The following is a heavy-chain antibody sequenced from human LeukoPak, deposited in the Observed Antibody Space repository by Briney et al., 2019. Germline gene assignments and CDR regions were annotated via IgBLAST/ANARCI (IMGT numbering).Heavy chain of an antibody. CDR2: VDHTGST. V-gene: IGHV4-59*01. CDR3: ARGRVSSSTWYSTYYYYSYMDV. J-gene: IGHJ6*03. D-gene: IGHD1-1*01. Sequence: SETLSLTCSVSDDSITMYYWTWIRQPPGKGLEWIGYVDHTGSTNFNPSLNGRVSISRDTTKNLFSLRLRSVTAADTAVYFCARGRVSSSTWYSTYYYYSYMDVWGKGTTVTVSS. CDR1: DDSITMYY.